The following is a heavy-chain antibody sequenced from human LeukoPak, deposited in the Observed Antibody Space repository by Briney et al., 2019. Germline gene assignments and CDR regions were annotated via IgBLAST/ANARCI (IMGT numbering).Heavy chain of an antibody. CDR2: IKEDGSEK. V-gene: IGHV3-7*01. D-gene: IGHD1-26*01. CDR1: AFTFSTYW. CDR3: ARDVGLENYFDY. J-gene: IGHJ4*02. Sequence: GGSLRLSCAASAFTFSTYWMSWVRQAPGKGLEWVANIKEDGSEKYYVDSVKGRFTISRDNAKNSLHLQMNSLKAEDTAVYYCARDVGLENYFDYWGQGTLVTVSS.